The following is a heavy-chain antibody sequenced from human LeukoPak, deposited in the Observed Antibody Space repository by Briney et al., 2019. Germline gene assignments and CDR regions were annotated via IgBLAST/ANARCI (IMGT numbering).Heavy chain of an antibody. CDR1: GSTFSNAW. Sequence: GSLRLSCAASGSTFSNAWMSWVRQAPGKGLEWVGRIKSKTDGGTTDYAAPVKGRFTISRDDSKNTLYLQMNSLKTEDTAVYYCTTPGYCSGGSCYSDYWGQGTLVTVSS. D-gene: IGHD2-15*01. V-gene: IGHV3-15*01. CDR3: TTPGYCSGGSCYSDY. CDR2: IKSKTDGGTT. J-gene: IGHJ4*02.